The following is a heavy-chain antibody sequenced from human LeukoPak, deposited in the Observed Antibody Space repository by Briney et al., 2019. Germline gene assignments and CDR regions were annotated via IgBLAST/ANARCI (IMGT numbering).Heavy chain of an antibody. CDR2: IWYDRSNN. CDR1: GFTFSSYD. J-gene: IGHJ5*02. Sequence: GGSLRLSCTASGFTFSSYDMHWVRQAPGKGLEWVAVIWYDRSNNYYADSVKGRFTISRDNSKNTLYLQMNSLRVEDTAVYYCARDAGHWSDPWGQGTLVTVSS. V-gene: IGHV3-33*01. CDR3: ARDAGHWSDP.